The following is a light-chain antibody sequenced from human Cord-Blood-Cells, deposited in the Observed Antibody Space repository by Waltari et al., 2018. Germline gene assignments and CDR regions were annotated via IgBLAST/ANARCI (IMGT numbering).Light chain of an antibody. J-gene: IGLJ2*01. CDR2: DDS. CDR1: NIGSKS. Sequence: SYVLTQPPSVSGAPGKTARIICGGHNIGSKSAHWNQQQPGQAPGVVVYDDSGWPSGIRERFSSSNSGNAATLTISRVEAGEEAEYYYQVWDSSSDHPVVFGGGTKLTVL. V-gene: IGLV3-21*03. CDR3: QVWDSSSDHPVV.